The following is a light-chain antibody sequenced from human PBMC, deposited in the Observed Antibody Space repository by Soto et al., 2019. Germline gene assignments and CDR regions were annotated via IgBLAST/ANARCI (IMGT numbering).Light chain of an antibody. CDR1: SSDVGGYNY. CDR2: DVS. Sequence: QSALTQPPSVSAAPGQSITISCTGTSSDVGGYNYVSWYQQHPGKAPKLMIYDVSNRPSGVSYRFSGSKSGNTASLTISGLQAEDEADYYCRSYTTSRTVVFGGGTKLTVL. V-gene: IGLV2-14*01. CDR3: RSYTTSRTVV. J-gene: IGLJ2*01.